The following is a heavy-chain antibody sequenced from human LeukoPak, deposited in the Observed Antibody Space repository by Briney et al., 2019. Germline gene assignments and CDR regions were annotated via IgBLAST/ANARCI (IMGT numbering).Heavy chain of an antibody. CDR3: ARGPYSGLATYYNAY. V-gene: IGHV3-74*01. Sequence: GGSLRLSCAASGFTISSYWMNWLRQGPGKGLVWVSRINSDGSTTSYADSVKGRFTISRDNAKNTLYLQMSSLRAEDTAVYYCARGPYSGLATYYNAYCGQGTVVTVSS. CDR1: GFTISSYW. CDR2: INSDGSTT. J-gene: IGHJ4*02. D-gene: IGHD3-10*01.